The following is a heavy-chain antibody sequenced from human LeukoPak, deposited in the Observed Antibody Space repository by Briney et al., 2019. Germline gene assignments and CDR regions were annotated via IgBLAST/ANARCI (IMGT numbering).Heavy chain of an antibody. D-gene: IGHD1-7*01. CDR1: SGSISTSNYY. CDR3: ARDRRGSRGNYYFDY. J-gene: IGHJ4*02. CDR2: IFYSGST. Sequence: SETLSLTCTVSSGSISTSNYYWGWVRQPPGKALEWIGNIFYSGSTYYSPSLKSRVTISLDTSRNQFSLKLNSVTAADTAVYYCARDRRGSRGNYYFDYWGQGTLVTVSS. V-gene: IGHV4-39*07.